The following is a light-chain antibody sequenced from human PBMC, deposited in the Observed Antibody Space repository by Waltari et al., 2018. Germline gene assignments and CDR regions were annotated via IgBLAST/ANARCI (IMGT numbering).Light chain of an antibody. V-gene: IGKV1-27*01. CDR2: AAS. CDR1: QGINKE. CDR3: QQDYTTPWT. Sequence: DIQMTQSPSSLSASVGDRVSVTCRTSQGINKELNWYQQKPGKAPTLLIYAASSLQTGVSSRFSGSGSGTDFTLTISSLQPEDVATYYCQQDYTTPWTFGQGTKVGIK. J-gene: IGKJ1*01.